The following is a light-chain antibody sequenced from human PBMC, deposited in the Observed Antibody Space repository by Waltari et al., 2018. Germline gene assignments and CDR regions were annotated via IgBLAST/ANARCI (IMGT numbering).Light chain of an antibody. CDR1: QSVSSSY. CDR2: GAS. CDR3: QQYGISPGT. V-gene: IGKV3-20*01. J-gene: IGKJ2*01. Sequence: EIVLTQSPGTLSLSPGERATLSCRASQSVSSSYLAWYQQKPCQAPSLLIYGASSRATGVPDRFSGSGSGTDFTLTISRLEPEDFAVYYCQQYGISPGTFGQGTKLEIK.